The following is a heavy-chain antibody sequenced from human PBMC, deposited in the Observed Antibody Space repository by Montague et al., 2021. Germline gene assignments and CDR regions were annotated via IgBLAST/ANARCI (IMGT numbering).Heavy chain of an antibody. D-gene: IGHD2-15*01. J-gene: IGHJ4*02. Sequence: NDYAVIVKSRITIDPDTYKNQISLQLNSVTPEDTAVYYCARTIASRDSWGQGTLVTVSS. CDR2: N. CDR3: ARTIASRDS. V-gene: IGHV6-1*01.